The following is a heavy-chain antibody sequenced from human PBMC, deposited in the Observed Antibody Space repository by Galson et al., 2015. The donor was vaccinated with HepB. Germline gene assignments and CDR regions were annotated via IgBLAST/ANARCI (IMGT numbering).Heavy chain of an antibody. J-gene: IGHJ3*02. CDR1: GFSLSTSGMR. V-gene: IGHV2-70*04. CDR3: AGGFGEFIAFDI. Sequence: PALVKPTQTLTLTCTFSGFSLSTSGMRVSWIRQPPGKALEWLARIAWDDDKFYSTSLKTRLTISKDTSKNQVVLTMTNMDPVDTATYYCAGGFGEFIAFDIWGQGTMVTVSS. D-gene: IGHD3-10*01. CDR2: IAWDDDK.